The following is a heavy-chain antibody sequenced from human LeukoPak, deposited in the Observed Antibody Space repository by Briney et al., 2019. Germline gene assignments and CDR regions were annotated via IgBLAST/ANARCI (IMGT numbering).Heavy chain of an antibody. V-gene: IGHV1-69*13. CDR2: IIPIFGTA. CDR3: ARAKYTYYDILLWPLDY. CDR1: GGTFSSYA. Sequence: GASVKVSCKASGGTFSSYAISWVRQAPGQGLEWMGGIIPIFGTANYAQKFQGRVTITADESTSTAYMELSSLRSEDTAVYYCARAKYTYYDILLWPLDYWGQGTLVTVSS. J-gene: IGHJ4*02. D-gene: IGHD3-9*01.